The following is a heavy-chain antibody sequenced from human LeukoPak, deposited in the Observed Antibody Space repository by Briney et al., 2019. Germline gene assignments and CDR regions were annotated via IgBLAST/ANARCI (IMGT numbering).Heavy chain of an antibody. Sequence: GGSLRLSCAASGFTFSSYAMSWVRQAPGKGLEWVSAISGSGGSTYYADSVKGRFTISRGNSKNTLYLQMNSLRAEDTAVYYCARESGYYYGSGSPGRAFDIWGQGTMVTVSS. D-gene: IGHD3-10*01. J-gene: IGHJ3*02. V-gene: IGHV3-23*01. CDR3: ARESGYYYGSGSPGRAFDI. CDR2: ISGSGGST. CDR1: GFTFSSYA.